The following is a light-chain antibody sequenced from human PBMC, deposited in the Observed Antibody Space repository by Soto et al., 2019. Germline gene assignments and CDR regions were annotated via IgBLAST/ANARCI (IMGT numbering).Light chain of an antibody. CDR2: DSS. Sequence: DIQMTQSPSTLSASIVDRVTITCLASESIRTWLAWYQHKPGKAPKLLIYDSSSLESGVPSRFSGSGSGTEFRLTISTMQPDDFATYYCQQYDSFSVTSGQGTRLEIK. J-gene: IGKJ5*01. CDR3: QQYDSFSVT. V-gene: IGKV1-5*01. CDR1: ESIRTW.